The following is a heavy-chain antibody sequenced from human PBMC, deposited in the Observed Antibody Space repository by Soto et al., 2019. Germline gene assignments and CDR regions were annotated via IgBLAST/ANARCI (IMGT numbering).Heavy chain of an antibody. CDR2: ISGSGGST. J-gene: IGHJ6*02. CDR1: GFTFGSYA. Sequence: GGSLRLSCAASGFTFGSYAMSWVRQAPGKGLEWVSAISGSGGSTYYADSVKGRFTISRDNSKNTLYLQMNSLRAEDTAVYYCAKAGGYGDYSDYYYGTDVWGQGTTVTVSS. D-gene: IGHD4-17*01. V-gene: IGHV3-23*01. CDR3: AKAGGYGDYSDYYYGTDV.